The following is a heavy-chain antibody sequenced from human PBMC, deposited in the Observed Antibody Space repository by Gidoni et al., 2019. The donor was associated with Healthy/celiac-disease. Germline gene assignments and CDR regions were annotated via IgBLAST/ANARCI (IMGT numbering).Heavy chain of an antibody. CDR1: GYTFTGYY. J-gene: IGHJ3*02. V-gene: IGHV1-2*04. CDR2: INPNSGGK. Sequence: VQRLQSGAELKKPGASVKVSCQASGYTFTGYYMPWVRQAPGQGLEWMGWINPNSGGKNYAQKFQGWVTITRDTSSSTAYMELSRLRSDDTAVYYCARGAPDAFDIWGQGTMVTVSS. CDR3: ARGAPDAFDI.